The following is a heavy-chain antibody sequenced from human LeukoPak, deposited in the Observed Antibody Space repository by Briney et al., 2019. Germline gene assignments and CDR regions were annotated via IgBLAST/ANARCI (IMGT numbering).Heavy chain of an antibody. CDR3: AKRLGGSGFDY. CDR1: GFAFSTYV. V-gene: IGHV3-23*01. J-gene: IGHJ4*02. CDR2: IGTSGGTT. D-gene: IGHD3-16*01. Sequence: GGSLRLSCAASGFAFSTYVMSWVRQAPGKGLDWVSAIGTSGGTTYYADSVKGRFTISRDNSKDTLYLQMNSLRAEETAVYYCAKRLGGSGFDYWGQGTLVTVSS.